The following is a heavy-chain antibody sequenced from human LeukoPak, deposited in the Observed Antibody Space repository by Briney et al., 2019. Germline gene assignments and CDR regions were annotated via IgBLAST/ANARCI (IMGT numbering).Heavy chain of an antibody. CDR3: ARGRYCSADICSGGDAFDS. D-gene: IGHD2-15*01. J-gene: IGHJ3*02. CDR2: IYTRGST. V-gene: IGHV4-4*07. CDR1: GGSINNYY. Sequence: SETLSLTCTVSGGSINNYYWSWIRQPAGKGLEWIGRIYTRGSTNYNPSLKSRVTISVDTSKNQFSLKLSSVTAADTAVYYCARGRYCSADICSGGDAFDSGGQGTMVSVSS.